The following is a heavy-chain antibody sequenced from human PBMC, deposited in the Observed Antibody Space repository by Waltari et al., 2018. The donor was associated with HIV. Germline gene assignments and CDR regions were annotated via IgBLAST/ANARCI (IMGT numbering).Heavy chain of an antibody. CDR3: ARDPVYSGSSLVYYFDY. CDR2: ISSRSRSI. Sequence: EVQLVESGGGLVQPGGSLRLSCAASGFTFSDYSMNWVRQAQGKGLEWVSYISSRSRSIYYSDSVKCRFTISRDNAKNSLYRQMNSLRADDTAVYYCARDPVYSGSSLVYYFDYWGQGTLVTVSS. D-gene: IGHD6-6*01. V-gene: IGHV3-48*01. J-gene: IGHJ4*02. CDR1: GFTFSDYS.